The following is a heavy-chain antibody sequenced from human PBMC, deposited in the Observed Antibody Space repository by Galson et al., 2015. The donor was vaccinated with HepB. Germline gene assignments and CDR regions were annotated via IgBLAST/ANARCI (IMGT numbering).Heavy chain of an antibody. Sequence: SLRLSCAASGFSFSTYGMSWVRQAPGKGLDWVSGIGGSGDHAYYADSVKGRFTISRDNSNNTLYLLMNSLRAEDTAIYYCARDLGDYGDYPHDYWGQGTPVTVSS. CDR3: ARDLGDYGDYPHDY. D-gene: IGHD4-17*01. CDR2: IGGSGDHA. CDR1: GFSFSTYG. V-gene: IGHV3-23*01. J-gene: IGHJ4*02.